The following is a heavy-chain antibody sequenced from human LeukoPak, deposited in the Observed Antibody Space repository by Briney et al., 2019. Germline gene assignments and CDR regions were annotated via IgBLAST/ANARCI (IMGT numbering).Heavy chain of an antibody. CDR1: KFTFDDYG. V-gene: IGHV3-20*04. CDR3: ARRVYSGYHYFDY. Sequence: GRSLRLSCAASKFTFDDYGMDWVRQVPGKALEWVSGINANGAAVGYADSVRGRFTISRDNTENSLYLQMNSLRPEDTAFYYCARRVYSGYHYFDYWGRGTLVTVSS. CDR2: INANGAAV. D-gene: IGHD5-12*01. J-gene: IGHJ4*02.